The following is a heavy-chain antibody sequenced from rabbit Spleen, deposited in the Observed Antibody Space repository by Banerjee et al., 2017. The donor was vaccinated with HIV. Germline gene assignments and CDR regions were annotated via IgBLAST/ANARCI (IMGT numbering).Heavy chain of an antibody. D-gene: IGHD8-1*01. V-gene: IGHV1S40*01. CDR2: IAAGSAGTT. CDR1: GFSFSSGYY. Sequence: QSLEESGGDLVKPGTSLTLTCKASGFSFSSGYYMCWVRQAPGKGLEWIACIAAGSAGTTYYASWAKGRFTISKTSSTTVTLQMTSLTVADTATYFCARDTGSSFSTYGMDLWGQGTLVTVS. CDR3: ARDTGSSFSTYGMDL. J-gene: IGHJ6*01.